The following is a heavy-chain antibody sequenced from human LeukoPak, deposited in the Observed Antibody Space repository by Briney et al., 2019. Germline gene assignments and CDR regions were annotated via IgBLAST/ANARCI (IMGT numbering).Heavy chain of an antibody. CDR3: AKFHATWYGDT. CDR2: IYPGNSHT. J-gene: IGHJ4*02. V-gene: IGHV5-51*01. CDR1: GYNFATYW. D-gene: IGHD6-13*01. Sequence: GESLKISCQGSGYNFATYWSVWVRQMPGKGLEWRGIIYPGNSHTRYSPSFQGQVTISADTSISTAYLHWSSLQSSDTAMYYCAKFHATWYGDTWGQGTLVTVSS.